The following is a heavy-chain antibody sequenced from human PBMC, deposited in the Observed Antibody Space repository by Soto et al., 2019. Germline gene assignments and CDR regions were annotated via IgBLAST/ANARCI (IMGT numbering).Heavy chain of an antibody. J-gene: IGHJ5*02. D-gene: IGHD3-3*02. CDR1: GGSVNGYY. Sequence: SETLSLTCAVYGGSVNGYYWSWVRQSAGKGLEWIGRVFTTGTTDYNPSLKGRVTISVDTSKNQFSLSLRSVTAADTAIYYCARDFNSIFDDFADMRWNFDPWGQGTLVTVSS. V-gene: IGHV4-59*10. CDR3: ARDFNSIFDDFADMRWNFDP. CDR2: VFTTGTT.